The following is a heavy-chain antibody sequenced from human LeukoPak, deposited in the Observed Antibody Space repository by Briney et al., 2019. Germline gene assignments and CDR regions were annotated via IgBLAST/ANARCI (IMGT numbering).Heavy chain of an antibody. CDR1: GFTLSNAW. V-gene: IGHV3-15*01. Sequence: GGSLRLSCAAYGFTLSNAWMSWVRQAPGKGVEWVGRIKRKTDGRTTDYAARVKRRFTISRYDSRNTLYLQMNSLKTEDTAVSYCTTAGSAFDNWGQGTLFTVSS. J-gene: IGHJ4*02. CDR3: TTAGSAFDN. CDR2: IKRKTDGRTT.